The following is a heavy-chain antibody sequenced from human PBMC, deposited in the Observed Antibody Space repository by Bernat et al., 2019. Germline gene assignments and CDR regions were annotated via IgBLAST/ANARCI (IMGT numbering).Heavy chain of an antibody. D-gene: IGHD4-17*01. J-gene: IGHJ3*02. V-gene: IGHV3-23*04. Sequence: EVQLVESGGGLVQPGGSLRLSCAASGFTFSAYGMTWVRQAPGRGLEWVASIRGSGGGTSYGDSVKGRFTISRDNSKDTLFLQMNSLRVEDMAVYYCGRDPNGDYIGTFDMWGQGTMVTVSS. CDR2: IRGSGGGT. CDR1: GFTFSAYG. CDR3: GRDPNGDYIGTFDM.